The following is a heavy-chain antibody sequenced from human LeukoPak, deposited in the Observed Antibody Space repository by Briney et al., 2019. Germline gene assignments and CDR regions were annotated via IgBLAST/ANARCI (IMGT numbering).Heavy chain of an antibody. CDR3: SRGTSSSTSNGFAP. CDR1: GYTFTAYY. J-gene: IGHJ5*02. CDR2: FDANSGGT. Sequence: ASVKVSCKASGYTFTAYYMHWVRQAPGQGLEWMGRFDANSGGTNYAQKFQDRVTMTRDTSISTAYMELSRLRSDDTAVYYCSRGTSSSTSNGFAPWGRGTRVTVSS. V-gene: IGHV1-2*06. D-gene: IGHD2-2*01.